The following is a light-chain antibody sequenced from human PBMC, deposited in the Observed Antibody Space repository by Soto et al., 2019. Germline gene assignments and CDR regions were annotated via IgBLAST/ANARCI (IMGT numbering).Light chain of an antibody. Sequence: DIQMTQSPSSLSASVGDRVTITCRASQSISTYLNWYQQKPGKAPEFLIYSASSLQSGFPSRFSGSGSGTEFTLTINSLQPEDFATYYCQQSYSPPWPFGQGTHVDIK. J-gene: IGKJ1*01. CDR2: SAS. V-gene: IGKV1-39*01. CDR1: QSISTY. CDR3: QQSYSPPWP.